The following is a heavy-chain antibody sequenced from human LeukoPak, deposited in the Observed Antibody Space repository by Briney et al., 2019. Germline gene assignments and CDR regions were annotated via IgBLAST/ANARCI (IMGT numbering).Heavy chain of an antibody. V-gene: IGHV4-31*03. J-gene: IGHJ4*02. D-gene: IGHD3-22*01. Sequence: SQTLSLTCTVSGGSISSGGDYWSWIRQHPGKGLEWIGYIYYSGSTYYNPSLKSRVTISVDTSKNQFSLKLSSVTAADTAVYYCARGRGDYYDSIGYYDYWGQGTLVTVSS. CDR2: IYYSGST. CDR3: ARGRGDYYDSIGYYDY. CDR1: GGSISSGGDY.